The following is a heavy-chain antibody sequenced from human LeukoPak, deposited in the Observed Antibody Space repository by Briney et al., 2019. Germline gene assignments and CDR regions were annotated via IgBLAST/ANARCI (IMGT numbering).Heavy chain of an antibody. Sequence: SETLSLTCTVSGVSISSSNSYWGWIRQPPGKGLEWIGSIYYSGNTYYNASLKSQVSISIDTSKNQFSLRLSSVTAADTAVYYCARLMVRGVISHWFDPWGQGTLVTVSS. J-gene: IGHJ5*02. D-gene: IGHD3-10*01. CDR3: ARLMVRGVISHWFDP. CDR2: IYYSGNT. V-gene: IGHV4-39*01. CDR1: GVSISSSNSY.